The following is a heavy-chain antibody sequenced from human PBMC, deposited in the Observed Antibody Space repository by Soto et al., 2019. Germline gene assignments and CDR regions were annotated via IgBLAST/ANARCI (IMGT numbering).Heavy chain of an antibody. V-gene: IGHV3-64*01. CDR1: GFTFSSCG. J-gene: IGHJ5*02. CDR3: ARGLGTGVWFFDP. D-gene: IGHD3-16*01. CDR2: ISANGGST. Sequence: EVQLVESGGGLVQPGGSLRLSCVASGFTFSSCGMHWVRQAPGKGLEYVSAISANGGSTFYAISVKGRFTVSRDNSKNTLYLQLGILRVEDRAVYYCARGLGTGVWFFDPWGQGTLVTVYS.